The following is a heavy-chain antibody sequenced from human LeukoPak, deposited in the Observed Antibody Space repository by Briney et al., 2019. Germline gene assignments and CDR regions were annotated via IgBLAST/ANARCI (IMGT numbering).Heavy chain of an antibody. CDR2: ISSSSSYI. D-gene: IGHD3-10*01. CDR1: GFIFSSYN. Sequence: PGGSLRLSCAASGFIFSSYNMNWVRQAPGKGLEWVSFISSSSSYIYYADSVKGRFTISRDNAKNSLYLQMNSLRAEDTAVYYCARGSNYYGSGSYYNGLGYFDYWGQGTLVTVSS. CDR3: ARGSNYYGSGSYYNGLGYFDY. J-gene: IGHJ4*02. V-gene: IGHV3-21*01.